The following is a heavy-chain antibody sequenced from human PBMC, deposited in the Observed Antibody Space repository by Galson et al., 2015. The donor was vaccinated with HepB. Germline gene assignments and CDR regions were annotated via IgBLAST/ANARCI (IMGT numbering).Heavy chain of an antibody. Sequence: SVKVSCKASGGTFSSYAISWVRQAPGQGLEWMGGIIPIFGTANYAQKFQGRVTITADESTSTAYMELSSLRSEDTAVYYCARRVGGTTTFRGEGLRGWFDPWGQGTLVTVSS. CDR3: ARRVGGTTTFRGEGLRGWFDP. J-gene: IGHJ5*02. CDR1: GGTFSSYA. D-gene: IGHD1-7*01. CDR2: IIPIFGTA. V-gene: IGHV1-69*13.